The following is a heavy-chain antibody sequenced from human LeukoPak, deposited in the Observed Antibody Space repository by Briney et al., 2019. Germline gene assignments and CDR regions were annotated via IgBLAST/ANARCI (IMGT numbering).Heavy chain of an antibody. CDR2: IHSDGIST. CDR3: ARRFLESKNNGMDV. CDR1: GFTFSSYW. V-gene: IGHV3-74*01. Sequence: QTGGSRRLSCAAFGFTFSSYWMHWVRQAPGKGLVWVSRIHSDGISTAYADSVRGRFPVSRDNAKNTLYLQMNSLRAEDTAVYYCARRFLESKNNGMDVWGQGTTVTVSS. J-gene: IGHJ6*02. D-gene: IGHD3-3*01.